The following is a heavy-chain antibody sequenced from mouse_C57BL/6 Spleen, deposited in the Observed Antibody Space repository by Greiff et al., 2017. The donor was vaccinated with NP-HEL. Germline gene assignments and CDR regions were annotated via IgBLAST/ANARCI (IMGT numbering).Heavy chain of an antibody. CDR2: IRSKSNNYAT. Sequence: EVQRVESGGGLVQPKGSLKLSCAASGFSFNTYAMNWVRQAPGKGLEWVARIRSKSNNYATYYADSVKDRFTISRDDSESMLYLQMNNLKTEDTAMYYCVRQGGSSYVHFDYWGQGTTLTVSS. V-gene: IGHV10-1*01. CDR3: VRQGGSSYVHFDY. D-gene: IGHD1-1*01. J-gene: IGHJ2*01. CDR1: GFSFNTYA.